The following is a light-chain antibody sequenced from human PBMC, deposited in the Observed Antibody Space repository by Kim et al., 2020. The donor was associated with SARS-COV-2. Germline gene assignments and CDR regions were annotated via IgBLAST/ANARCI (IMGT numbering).Light chain of an antibody. J-gene: IGKJ1*01. CDR3: QQYKTSPWT. CDR1: QSISSY. V-gene: IGKV1-5*03. CDR2: KTS. Sequence: SASVGDRVIITCRASQSISSYLAWYQQKPGKAPELLIYKTSILESGVSARFSGSGSGTEFTLTISSLQPDDFAVFYCQQYKTSPWTFGQGTKVDIK.